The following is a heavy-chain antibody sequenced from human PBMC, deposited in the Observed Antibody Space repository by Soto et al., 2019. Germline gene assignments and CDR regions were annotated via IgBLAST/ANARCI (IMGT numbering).Heavy chain of an antibody. V-gene: IGHV3-7*04. Sequence: PGGSLRLSCEASGFNLSHYWMSWVRQAPGKGLEWVANIKQDGSEKYYVDSVKGRFTISRDNAKNSLYVQMNSLRAEDTAVYYCARAKYYYDSSGYFVFDYWGQGTLVTVSS. D-gene: IGHD3-22*01. CDR3: ARAKYYYDSSGYFVFDY. CDR2: IKQDGSEK. J-gene: IGHJ4*02. CDR1: GFNLSHYW.